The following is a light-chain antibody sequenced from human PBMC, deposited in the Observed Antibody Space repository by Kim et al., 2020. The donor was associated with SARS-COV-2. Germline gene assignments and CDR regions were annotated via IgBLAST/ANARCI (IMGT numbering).Light chain of an antibody. Sequence: RHRVTSTCQGDIHRRDHESWYQQKPGPAPKLVIYGKDRRASGTRDRFSGSSSVDRTSLTFTGAQAEDEADYCCNSRVGSGDHYVFGPGTKVTVL. V-gene: IGLV3-19*01. CDR2: GKD. CDR3: NSRVGSGDHYV. CDR1: IHRRDH. J-gene: IGLJ1*01.